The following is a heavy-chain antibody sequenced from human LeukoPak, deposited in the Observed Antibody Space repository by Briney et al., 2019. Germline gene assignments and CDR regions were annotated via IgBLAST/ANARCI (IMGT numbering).Heavy chain of an antibody. D-gene: IGHD3-3*01. CDR2: INPNSGGT. CDR1: GYTFTGYY. J-gene: IGHJ4*02. CDR3: ARYDFWSGYHDY. V-gene: IGHV1-2*02. Sequence: ASVKVSCKASGYTFTGYYMHWVRQAPGQGLEWMGWINPNSGGTNYAQKFQGRVTMTRDTSISTAYMELSRLRSDDTAAYFCARYDFWSGYHDYWGQRTLVTVSS.